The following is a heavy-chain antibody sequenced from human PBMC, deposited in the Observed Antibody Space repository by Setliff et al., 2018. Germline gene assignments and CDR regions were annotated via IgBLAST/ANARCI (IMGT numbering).Heavy chain of an antibody. CDR3: ARDLGYCSRTSCHGDWFDP. CDR2: INTNTGNP. D-gene: IGHD2-2*01. CDR1: GYTFTTYA. Sequence: ASVKVSCKASGYTFTTYAMSWMRQAPGQGPEWMGWINTNTGNPSYAQGFTGRFVFSLDTSVSTAYLQISSLKPEDTAVYYCARDLGYCSRTSCHGDWFDPWGQGTLVTVSS. V-gene: IGHV7-4-1*02. J-gene: IGHJ5*02.